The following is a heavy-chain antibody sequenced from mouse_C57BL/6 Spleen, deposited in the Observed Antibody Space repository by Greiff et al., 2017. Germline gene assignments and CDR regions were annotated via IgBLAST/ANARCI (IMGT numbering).Heavy chain of an antibody. Sequence: QVKLQQPGAELVMPGASVKLSCKASGYTFTSYWMNWVKQRPGQGLEWIGEIDPSDSYTNYNQKFKGKSTLTVDKSSSTAYMQLSSLTSEDSAVYYCARGYYGSIDFDYWGHGATLTASS. CDR3: ARGYYGSIDFDY. CDR2: IDPSDSYT. CDR1: GYTFTSYW. J-gene: IGHJ2*01. V-gene: IGHV1-69*01. D-gene: IGHD1-1*01.